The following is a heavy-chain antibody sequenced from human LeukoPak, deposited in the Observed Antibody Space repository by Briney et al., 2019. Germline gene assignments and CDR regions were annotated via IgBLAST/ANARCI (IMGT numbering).Heavy chain of an antibody. CDR3: ARAVCPTIKFCDSSYFMDV. J-gene: IGHJ6*03. CDR1: GFSFDDLG. D-gene: IGHD6-6*01. Sequence: GGSLRLSCAASGFSFDDLGMTWVRQVPGKGLEWVAGINWNGASTGYADSVRGRFTISRDDAKNSLYLQMNSLRAEGTALYYCARAVCPTIKFCDSSYFMDVWGKGTTVNVS. CDR2: INWNGAST. V-gene: IGHV3-20*04.